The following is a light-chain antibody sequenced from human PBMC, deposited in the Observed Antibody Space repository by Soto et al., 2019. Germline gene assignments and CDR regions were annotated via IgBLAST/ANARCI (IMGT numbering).Light chain of an antibody. Sequence: EIVLTQSPATLSVFPGESATLSCRASQSVSSNLAWYQQKPGQAPRLLIYGASTRATGFPASFSGSGSGTEFTLTIRSLQSEDSAVYYCQQYNSWPYTFGQGTKVDIK. V-gene: IGKV3-15*01. CDR2: GAS. J-gene: IGKJ2*01. CDR1: QSVSSN. CDR3: QQYNSWPYT.